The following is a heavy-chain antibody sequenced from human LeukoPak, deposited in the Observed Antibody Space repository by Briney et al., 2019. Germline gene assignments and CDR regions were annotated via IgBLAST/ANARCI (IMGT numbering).Heavy chain of an antibody. CDR3: AKDGTGLDCSSTSCHLELFDY. Sequence: GGSLRLSCAASGFTFSSYGMHWVRQAPGKGLEWVAVISYDGSNKYYADSVKGRFTISRDNSKNTLYLQMNSLRAEDTAVYYCAKDGTGLDCSSTSCHLELFDYWGQGTLVTVSS. J-gene: IGHJ4*02. D-gene: IGHD2-2*01. V-gene: IGHV3-30*18. CDR1: GFTFSSYG. CDR2: ISYDGSNK.